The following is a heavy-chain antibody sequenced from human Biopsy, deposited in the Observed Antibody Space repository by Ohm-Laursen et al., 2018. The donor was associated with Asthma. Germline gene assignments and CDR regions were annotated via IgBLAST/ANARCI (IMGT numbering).Heavy chain of an antibody. J-gene: IGHJ6*02. CDR2: ISVYNGNT. V-gene: IGHV1-18*01. Sequence: ASVKVSCKTSGYTFNSAGITWVRQAPGQGLEWMGWISVYNGNTKVAQKLQDRVTMIADTSTSTAYIELRSLRSDDTAVYFCARAVDYSHYYGIDVWGQGTTVTVS. CDR3: ARAVDYSHYYGIDV. CDR1: GYTFNSAG. D-gene: IGHD3-10*01.